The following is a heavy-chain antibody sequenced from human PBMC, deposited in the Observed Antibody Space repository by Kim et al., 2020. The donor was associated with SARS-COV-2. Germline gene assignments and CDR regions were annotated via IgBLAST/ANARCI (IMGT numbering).Heavy chain of an antibody. CDR3: ANVNLVVVASDY. Sequence: GGSLRLSCAASGFTFSSYAMSWVRQAPGKGLEWVSAISGSGGSTYYADSVKGRFTISRDNSKNTLYLQMNSLRAEDTAVYYCANVNLVVVASDYWGQGTLVTVSS. CDR1: GFTFSSYA. CDR2: ISGSGGST. J-gene: IGHJ4*02. D-gene: IGHD3-22*01. V-gene: IGHV3-23*01.